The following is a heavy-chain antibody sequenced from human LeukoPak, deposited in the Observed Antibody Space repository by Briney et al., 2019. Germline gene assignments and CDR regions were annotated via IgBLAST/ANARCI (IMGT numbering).Heavy chain of an antibody. V-gene: IGHV3-23*01. CDR3: AKAMSSTTWGIFDY. J-gene: IGHJ4*02. CDR2: ISGSGETT. CDR1: GFTFSSYA. D-gene: IGHD2-2*01. Sequence: GGYLRLSCAASGFTFSSYAVSWVRQAPGRGLECISSISGSGETTYYADSVKGRFASSRDNSKKTVYLQLSSLRAEDTAVYYCAKAMSSTTWGIFDYWGQGTLVTVSS.